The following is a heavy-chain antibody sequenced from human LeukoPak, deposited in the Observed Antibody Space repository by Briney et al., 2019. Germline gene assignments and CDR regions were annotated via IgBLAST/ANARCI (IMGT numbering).Heavy chain of an antibody. V-gene: IGHV3-7*04. CDR2: IKQDGSEK. Sequence: GGSLRLSCAASGFTFSTFWMSWVRQAPGKGLEWVANIKQDGSEKNYVDSVKGRFTISRDNAENSLYLQMNSLRAEDTAVYYCARGLLAAAGIDYWGQGALVTVSS. CDR3: ARGLLAAAGIDY. CDR1: GFTFSTFW. D-gene: IGHD6-13*01. J-gene: IGHJ4*02.